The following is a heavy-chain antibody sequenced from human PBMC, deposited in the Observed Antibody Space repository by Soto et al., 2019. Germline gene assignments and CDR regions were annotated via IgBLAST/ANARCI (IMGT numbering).Heavy chain of an antibody. CDR3: ARDTIVVLAPYFDY. Sequence: GGSLRLSCAASGFSFSTYAMHWVRQAPGKGLEWVAVLSSDGSSGYYADSVKGRFTISRDNSKNALYLQMNSLRTEDSAVYFCARDTIVVLAPYFDYWGQGTRVTVSS. CDR1: GFSFSTYA. J-gene: IGHJ4*02. CDR2: LSSDGSSG. D-gene: IGHD2-21*01. V-gene: IGHV3-30-3*01.